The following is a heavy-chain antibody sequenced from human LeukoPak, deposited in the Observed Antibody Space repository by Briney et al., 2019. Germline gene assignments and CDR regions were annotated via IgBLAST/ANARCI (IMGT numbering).Heavy chain of an antibody. Sequence: GGSLRLSCAASGFTFTTYAMSWVRQAPGRGLEWVSVISNSGDSTYYADSVKGRFTISRDNSKSTLFLQMSSLRAEDTAIYYCARDGARGAAAGTRGDYWGQGALVTVPS. J-gene: IGHJ4*02. CDR1: GFTFTTYA. D-gene: IGHD6-13*01. V-gene: IGHV3-23*01. CDR3: ARDGARGAAAGTRGDY. CDR2: ISNSGDST.